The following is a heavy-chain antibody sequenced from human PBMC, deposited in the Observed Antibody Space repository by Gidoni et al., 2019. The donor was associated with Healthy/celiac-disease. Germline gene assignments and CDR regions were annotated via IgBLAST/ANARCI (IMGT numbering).Heavy chain of an antibody. D-gene: IGHD6-19*01. CDR1: GFPFRSYS. Sequence: EVQLVESGGGLVQPGGSLRLSCAASGFPFRSYSMNWVRQAPGKGLEWVSYISSSSSTIYYADSVKGRFTISRDNAKNSLYLQMNSLRAEDTAVYYCARDYSHSSGWYPDYYYYGMDVWGQGTTVTVSS. V-gene: IGHV3-48*04. J-gene: IGHJ6*02. CDR2: ISSSSSTI. CDR3: ARDYSHSSGWYPDYYYYGMDV.